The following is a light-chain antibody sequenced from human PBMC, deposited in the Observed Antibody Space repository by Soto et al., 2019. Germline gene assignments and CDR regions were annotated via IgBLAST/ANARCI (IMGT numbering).Light chain of an antibody. CDR2: AAS. Sequence: DSQMTQSPSSLSAFVGDRVTITCRASQSISKYLNWYQEKPGKAPTLLIYAASSLQSGVPSRFSGRGSGTDFSLTISRLQPEDLATYFCQQSYSTPPYTFGQGTKLEIK. CDR3: QQSYSTPPYT. CDR1: QSISKY. V-gene: IGKV1-39*01. J-gene: IGKJ2*01.